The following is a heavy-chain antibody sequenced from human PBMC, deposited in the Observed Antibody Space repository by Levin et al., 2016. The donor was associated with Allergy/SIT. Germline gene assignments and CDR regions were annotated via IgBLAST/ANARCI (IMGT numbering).Heavy chain of an antibody. CDR2: IIPILGIA. V-gene: IGHV1-69*04. Sequence: WVRQAPGQGLEWMGRIIPILGIANYAQKFQGRVTITADKSTSTAYMELSSLRSEDTAVYYCARDQLGPAPNWFDPWGQGTLVTVSS. J-gene: IGHJ5*02. CDR3: ARDQLGPAPNWFDP. D-gene: IGHD2-2*01.